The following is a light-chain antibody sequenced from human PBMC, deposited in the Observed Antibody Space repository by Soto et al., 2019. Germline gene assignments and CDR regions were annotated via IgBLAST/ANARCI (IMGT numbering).Light chain of an antibody. CDR3: QQYYSYPLT. J-gene: IGKJ4*01. Sequence: AIRMTQSPSSFSASTGDRVTITCRASQGISSYLAWYQQKPGKAPKLLIYAASTLQSGVPSRFSGSGSGTDFTLTISCLQSEDFATYCCQQYYSYPLTFRGGTKVEIK. CDR2: AAS. CDR1: QGISSY. V-gene: IGKV1-8*01.